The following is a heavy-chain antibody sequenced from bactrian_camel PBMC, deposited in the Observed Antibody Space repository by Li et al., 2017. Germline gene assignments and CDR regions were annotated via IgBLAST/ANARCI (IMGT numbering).Heavy chain of an antibody. CDR3: AGDRSYGAWYMESQYKY. D-gene: IGHD1*01. V-gene: IGHV3S53*01. CDR1: GTTYNRFC. CDR2: IDSRGRT. Sequence: HVQLVESGGGSVQPGGSLRLSCKRSGTTYNRFCEGWFRQSSGNERESVATIDSRGRTTYADSVKGRFTISRESGKNTVHLQMNSLMPEDSGIYYCAGDRSYGAWYMESQYKYWGRGTQVTVS. J-gene: IGHJ4*01.